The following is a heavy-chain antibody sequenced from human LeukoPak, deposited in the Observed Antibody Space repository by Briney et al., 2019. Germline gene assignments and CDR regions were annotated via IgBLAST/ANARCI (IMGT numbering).Heavy chain of an antibody. D-gene: IGHD2-15*01. CDR2: IYTRGST. CDR1: GGSINNYY. J-gene: IGHJ3*02. Sequence: SETLSLTCTVSGGSINNYYWSWIRQPAGKGLEWIGRIYTRGSTNYNPSLESRVTMSVDTSKNQFSLKLSSVTAADTAVYYCARGRYCSADICSGGDAFDIWGQGTMVSVSS. V-gene: IGHV4-4*07. CDR3: ARGRYCSADICSGGDAFDI.